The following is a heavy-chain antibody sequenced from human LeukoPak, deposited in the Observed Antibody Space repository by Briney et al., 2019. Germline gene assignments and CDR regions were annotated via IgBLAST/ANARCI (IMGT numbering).Heavy chain of an antibody. J-gene: IGHJ4*02. CDR1: GFTFSSYS. Sequence: GGSLRLSCAASGFTFSSYSMNWVRQAPGKGLEWVSSISSSSSYIYYAGSVKGRFTISRDNAKNSLYLQMNSLRAEDTAVYYCARGRYDSSGYTLGGWGQGTLVTVSS. CDR3: ARGRYDSSGYTLGG. V-gene: IGHV3-21*01. D-gene: IGHD3-22*01. CDR2: ISSSSSYI.